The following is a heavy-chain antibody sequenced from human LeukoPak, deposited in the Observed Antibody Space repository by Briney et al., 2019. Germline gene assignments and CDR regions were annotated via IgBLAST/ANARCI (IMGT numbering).Heavy chain of an antibody. CDR3: ARGGYYYDSSGYPKIDY. Sequence: ASVKVSCKASGYSFTGYYIHWVRQAPGQGLDWMGWINIKSTDTSYAQTFQGRVTMTRDTSISTAYMDLSTLRSDDTAVYYCARGGYYYDSSGYPKIDYWGQGTLVTVSS. D-gene: IGHD3-22*01. CDR1: GYSFTGYY. J-gene: IGHJ4*02. V-gene: IGHV1-2*02. CDR2: INIKSTDT.